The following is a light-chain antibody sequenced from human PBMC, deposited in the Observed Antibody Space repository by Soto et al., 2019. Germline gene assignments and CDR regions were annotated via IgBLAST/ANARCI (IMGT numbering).Light chain of an antibody. CDR2: AIS. CDR3: LQHNDYPFT. J-gene: IGKJ3*01. CDR1: QGVKKD. V-gene: IGKV1-17*03. Sequence: DIQMTQSPSAMSASVGDRVTITCRASQGVKKDLAWFQQKPGKAPKRLFHAISILESGVPSRFSGSGSGTEFTLTISSLQPEDFATYFCLQHNDYPFTFGPGTKVDI.